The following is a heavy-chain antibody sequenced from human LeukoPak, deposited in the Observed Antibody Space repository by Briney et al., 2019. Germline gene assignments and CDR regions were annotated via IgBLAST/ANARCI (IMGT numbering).Heavy chain of an antibody. CDR1: GGSFSGYY. V-gene: IGHV4-34*01. CDR3: ARYSGSYPHHAFDI. CDR2: INHSGST. Sequence: SETLSLTCAVYGGSFSGYYWSWIRQPPGKGLEWIGEINHSGSTNYNPSLKSRVTISVDTSKNQFSLKLSSVTAADTAVYYCARYSGSYPHHAFDIWGQGTMVTVFS. J-gene: IGHJ3*02. D-gene: IGHD1-26*01.